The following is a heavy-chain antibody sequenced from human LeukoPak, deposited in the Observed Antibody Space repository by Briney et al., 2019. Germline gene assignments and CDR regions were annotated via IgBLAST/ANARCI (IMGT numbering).Heavy chain of an antibody. D-gene: IGHD4-23*01. CDR2: INNDGSDT. CDR1: GFTFSHYW. V-gene: IGHV3-74*01. Sequence: PGGSLRLSCAGSGFTFSHYWMHWVRQAPGKGLVWLSRINNDGSDTIYADSVKGRFTISRDNAKNTVYLQMNSLRDDDTAVYYCARGVTASFDPWGQGTLVSVSS. CDR3: ARGVTASFDP. J-gene: IGHJ5*02.